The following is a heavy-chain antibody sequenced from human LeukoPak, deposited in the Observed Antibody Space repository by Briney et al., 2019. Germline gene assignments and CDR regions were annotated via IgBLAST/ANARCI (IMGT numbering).Heavy chain of an antibody. J-gene: IGHJ4*02. V-gene: IGHV4-39*07. CDR2: THYSGST. Sequence: PGGSLRLSCAASGFTFSSYWMSWVRQPPGKGLEWIGTTHYSGSTYYNPSLKSRLTISVDTSNNQFSLKLTSVTAADTAVYYCARDVGETHWDWGQGTLVTVSS. CDR3: ARDVGETHWD. D-gene: IGHD7-27*01. CDR1: GFTFSSYW.